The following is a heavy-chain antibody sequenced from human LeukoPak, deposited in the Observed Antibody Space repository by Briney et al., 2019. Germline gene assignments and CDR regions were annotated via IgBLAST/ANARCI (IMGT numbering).Heavy chain of an antibody. V-gene: IGHV3-30*18. CDR3: AKEGLHYDILTGSIYYYGMDV. CDR2: IPYDGSNK. D-gene: IGHD3-9*01. Sequence: PGGSLRLSCAASGFTFSSYGMHWVRQAPGKGLEWVAVIPYDGSNKYYADSVKGRFTISRDNSKNTLYLQMNSLRAEDTAVYYCAKEGLHYDILTGSIYYYGMDVWGQGTTVTVSS. CDR1: GFTFSSYG. J-gene: IGHJ6*02.